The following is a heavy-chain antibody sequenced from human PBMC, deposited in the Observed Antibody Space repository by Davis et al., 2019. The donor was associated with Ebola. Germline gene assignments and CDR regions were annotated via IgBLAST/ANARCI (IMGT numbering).Heavy chain of an antibody. Sequence: PGGSLRLSCAASGFSFTSYSMNWVRQAPGKGLEWVAYISGGYTYYADSVKGRFTISRDNAKNSLYLQMNSLRDEDTAVYYCARVMSYYDSSGTDYWGQGTLVTVSS. CDR3: ARVMSYYDSSGTDY. D-gene: IGHD3-22*01. CDR1: GFSFTSYS. J-gene: IGHJ4*02. V-gene: IGHV3-48*02. CDR2: ISGGYT.